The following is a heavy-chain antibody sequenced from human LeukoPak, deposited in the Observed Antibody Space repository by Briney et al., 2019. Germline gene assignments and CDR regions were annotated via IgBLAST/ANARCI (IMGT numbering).Heavy chain of an antibody. D-gene: IGHD3-3*01. CDR1: GYTFTDYY. CDR3: ARDYDFPDGFDI. CDR2: INPNSGDT. J-gene: IGHJ3*02. Sequence: SVKVSCKTSGYTFTDYYIDWVRQAPGQGLDGMGWINPNSGDTKYATEFQGRVTLTRDTSINTVYMEPSRLNTDDTAAYYCARDYDFPDGFDIWGQGTTVTVSS. V-gene: IGHV1-2*02.